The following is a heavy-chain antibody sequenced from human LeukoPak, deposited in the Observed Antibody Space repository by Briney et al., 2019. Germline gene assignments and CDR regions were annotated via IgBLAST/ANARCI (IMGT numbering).Heavy chain of an antibody. Sequence: GGSLRLSCAASGFTFSSYGMTWVRQAPGKGLEWVASINQDQNEIHYVDSVRGRFTISRDNAKNSLYLQMDSLRAEDTAVYYCAKDAAAVVGTVYMDVWGKGTTVTISS. J-gene: IGHJ6*03. V-gene: IGHV3-7*01. CDR1: GFTFSSYG. CDR2: INQDQNEI. D-gene: IGHD6-13*01. CDR3: AKDAAAVVGTVYMDV.